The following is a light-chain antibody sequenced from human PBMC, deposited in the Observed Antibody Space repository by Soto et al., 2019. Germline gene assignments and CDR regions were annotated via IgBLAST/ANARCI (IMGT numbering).Light chain of an antibody. V-gene: IGLV2-8*01. J-gene: IGLJ3*02. CDR3: ASYAGDTTL. Sequence: QSALTQPPSASGSPGQSVTISCTGTSSDVGRYNYVSWYQQHPAKAPKLMIYEVSERPPGVPDRFSGSKSGNTASLTVSGLQAEDEADYYCASYAGDTTLFGGGTKLTVL. CDR1: SSDVGRYNY. CDR2: EVS.